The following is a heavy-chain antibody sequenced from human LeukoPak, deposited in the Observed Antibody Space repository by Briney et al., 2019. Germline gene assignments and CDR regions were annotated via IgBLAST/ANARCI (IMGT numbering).Heavy chain of an antibody. CDR1: GGSFSGYY. CDR2: ICYSGST. CDR3: ASLSSGWYKVDY. D-gene: IGHD6-19*01. V-gene: IGHV4-34*01. Sequence: SETLSLTCAVYGGSFSGYYWGWIRQPPGKGLEWIGYICYSGSTYYNPSLKSRVTISVDTSRNQFSLKLSSVTAADTAVYYCASLSSGWYKVDYWGQGTLVTVSS. J-gene: IGHJ4*02.